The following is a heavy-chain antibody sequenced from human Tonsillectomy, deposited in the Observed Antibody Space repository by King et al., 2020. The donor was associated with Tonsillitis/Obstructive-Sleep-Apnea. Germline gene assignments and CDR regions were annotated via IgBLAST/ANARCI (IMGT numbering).Heavy chain of an antibody. Sequence: VQLQQWGAGLLKPSETLSLTCAVYGGSFSGYYWSWIRQPPGQGLEWIGEITHSGSSNYNPSLKSRVTISVDTSNKQFSLKLSSVTAADTAVYYCAREMSGYGLDAFDIWGHGTMVTVSS. CDR2: ITHSGSS. V-gene: IGHV4-34*01. CDR1: GGSFSGYY. J-gene: IGHJ3*02. CDR3: AREMSGYGLDAFDI. D-gene: IGHD5-12*01.